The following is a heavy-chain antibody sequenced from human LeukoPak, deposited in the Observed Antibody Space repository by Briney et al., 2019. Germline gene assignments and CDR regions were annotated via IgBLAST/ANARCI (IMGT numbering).Heavy chain of an antibody. CDR3: ARGLSYGDYFDY. Sequence: PSETLSLTCTVSGASTSTKSYYWGWIRQSPGKGLEWSGSIYYNGNTYYNPSLKSRVTISVDTSKNLFSLNMTSVTAADRAVYYCARGLSYGDYFDYWGRGTLVPVSS. CDR2: IYYNGNT. D-gene: IGHD4-17*01. CDR1: GASTSTKSYY. J-gene: IGHJ4*02. V-gene: IGHV4-39*02.